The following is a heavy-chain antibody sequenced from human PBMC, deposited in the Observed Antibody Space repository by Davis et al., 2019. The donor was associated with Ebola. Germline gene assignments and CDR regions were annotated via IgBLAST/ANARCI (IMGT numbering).Heavy chain of an antibody. Sequence: PGGSLRLSCAASGFPFSSYAMNWVRQAPGKGLEWVSYISSSSTIYYADSVKGRFTISRDNAKNSLYLQMNSLRAEDTAVYYCARDGTTVTTTVDYWGQGTLVTVSS. V-gene: IGHV3-48*01. CDR3: ARDGTTVTTTVDY. CDR2: ISSSSTI. D-gene: IGHD4-17*01. J-gene: IGHJ4*02. CDR1: GFPFSSYA.